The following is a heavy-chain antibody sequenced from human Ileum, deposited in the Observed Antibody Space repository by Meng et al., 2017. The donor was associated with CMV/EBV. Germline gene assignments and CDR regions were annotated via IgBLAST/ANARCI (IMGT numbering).Heavy chain of an antibody. CDR1: GYSFTSLG. Sequence: QVQIVQSGAEVKKSGASVRDSCTASGYSFTSLGMHCVRQTPGQKLEWMGYINGGNGYTAFSTKAQGRVTITRDTSAITTYMELNTLRSEDTGIYYCARSGDPGITVTGAFDIWGQGTLVTVSS. J-gene: IGHJ4*02. CDR3: ARSGDPGITVTGAFDI. V-gene: IGHV1-3*01. D-gene: IGHD6-19*01. CDR2: INGGNGYT.